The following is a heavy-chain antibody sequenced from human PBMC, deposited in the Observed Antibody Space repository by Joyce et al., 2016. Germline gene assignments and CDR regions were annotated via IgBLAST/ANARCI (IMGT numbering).Heavy chain of an antibody. V-gene: IGHV4-4*07. Sequence: QVQLQESGPGLVKPSETLSLTCTVSGDSITNYYLTWIRLPAGKGLWWVGRVYLTQSSYYNPSLESRVTMSTDTSRNHFSLELMSLTAADTAIYYCASGSSGNGDSKFDLWGQGTLVTVSS. CDR3: ASGSSGNGDSKFDL. J-gene: IGHJ4*02. CDR1: GDSITNYY. CDR2: VYLTQSS. D-gene: IGHD4-17*01.